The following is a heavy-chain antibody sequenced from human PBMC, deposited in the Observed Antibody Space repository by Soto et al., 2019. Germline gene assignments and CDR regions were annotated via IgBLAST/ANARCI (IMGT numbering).Heavy chain of an antibody. CDR3: ARGDIVGYYFDY. D-gene: IGHD5-12*01. CDR2: VYHTGST. Sequence: PSETLSLTCRVSGDSISSTFWWTWVRQPPRKGLEWIGEVYHTGSTRYNPSLKGRVTISVDKPSNQFSLKLTSMTGADTSVYYCARGDIVGYYFDYWGRGTLVTVSS. V-gene: IGHV4-4*02. J-gene: IGHJ4*02. CDR1: GDSISSTFW.